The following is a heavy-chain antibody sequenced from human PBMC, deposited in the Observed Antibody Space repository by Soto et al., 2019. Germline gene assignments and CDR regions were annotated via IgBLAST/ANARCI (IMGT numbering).Heavy chain of an antibody. D-gene: IGHD6-13*01. CDR1: GGTFSSYA. Sequence: SVNVSCKASGGTFSSYAISWVRQAPGQGLEWMGGIIPIFGTAKYAQKFQGRVTITADKSTRTPYMELSSLRSEDTAVYYCGRDKGRVAASGVAFDIWGQGTLVTVS. J-gene: IGHJ3*02. CDR3: GRDKGRVAASGVAFDI. V-gene: IGHV1-69*06. CDR2: IIPIFGTA.